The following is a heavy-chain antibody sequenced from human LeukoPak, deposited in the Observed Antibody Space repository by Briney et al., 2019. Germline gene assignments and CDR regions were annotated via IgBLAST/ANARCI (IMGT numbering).Heavy chain of an antibody. V-gene: IGHV3-33*06. Sequence: GGSLRLSCAASGFTFSSYGMHWVRQAPGKGLEWVAVIWYDGSNKYYADSVKGRFTISRDNSKNTLYLQMNSLRAEDTAGYYCAKSGAYYYFGGAFDIWGQRTMVTVSS. D-gene: IGHD3-10*01. CDR2: IWYDGSNK. CDR3: AKSGAYYYFGGAFDI. J-gene: IGHJ3*02. CDR1: GFTFSSYG.